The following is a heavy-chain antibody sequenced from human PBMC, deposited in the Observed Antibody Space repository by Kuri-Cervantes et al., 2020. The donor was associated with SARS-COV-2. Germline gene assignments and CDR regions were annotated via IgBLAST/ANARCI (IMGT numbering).Heavy chain of an antibody. D-gene: IGHD3-3*01. CDR1: GYSISSDYY. CDR2: IYHSGST. V-gene: IGHV4-38-2*01. Sequence: GSLRLSCAVSGYSISSDYYWGWIRQPPGKGLEWIGSIYHSGSTNYNPSLKSRVTISVDTSKNQFSLKLSSVTAADTAVYYCARAGIIVVVIAYYYYYMDVWGKGTTVTVSS. CDR3: ARAGIIVVVIAYYYYYMDV. J-gene: IGHJ6*03.